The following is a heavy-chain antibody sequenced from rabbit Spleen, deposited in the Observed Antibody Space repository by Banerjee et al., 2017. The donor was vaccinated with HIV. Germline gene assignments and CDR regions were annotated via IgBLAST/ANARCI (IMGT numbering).Heavy chain of an antibody. J-gene: IGHJ6*01. CDR1: GFSFSTTYY. CDR2: GYPDGIGST. CDR3: ARDTGSSFSSYGMDL. V-gene: IGHV1S40*01. D-gene: IGHD8-1*01. Sequence: QQLEESGGDLVKPGASLTLTCTASGFSFSTTYYICWVRQAPGKGLEWIGCGYPDGIGSTAYASWAKGRFTISKSSSSTVTLQMTSLTAADTATYFCARDTGSSFSSYGMDLWGPGTLVTVS.